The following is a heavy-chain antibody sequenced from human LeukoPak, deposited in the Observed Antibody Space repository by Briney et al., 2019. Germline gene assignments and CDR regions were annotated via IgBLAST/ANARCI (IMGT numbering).Heavy chain of an antibody. D-gene: IGHD2-2*02. CDR1: GFTFSSYA. J-gene: IGHJ4*02. CDR3: ARESGGNTPYYFDY. Sequence: GGSLRLSCAASGFTFSSYALHWVRQAPGKGLEWVAVISYDDGSNKYYADSVKGRFTISRDNPKNTLYLQMNSLRTEDTAVYYCARESGGNTPYYFDYWGQGTLVTVSS. CDR2: ISYDDGSNK. V-gene: IGHV3-30*04.